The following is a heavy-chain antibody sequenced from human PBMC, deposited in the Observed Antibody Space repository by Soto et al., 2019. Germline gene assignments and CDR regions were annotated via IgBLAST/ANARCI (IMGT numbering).Heavy chain of an antibody. J-gene: IGHJ6*02. D-gene: IGHD3-16*01. Sequence: ASVKVSCKASGYTFNSYAMHWVRQAPGQRLEWMGWINAGNGNTKYSQKFQGRVTITRDTSASTAYMELSSLRSEDTAVYYCARVNLGGPYYYYGMDGWGQGTTVTVSS. V-gene: IGHV1-3*01. CDR3: ARVNLGGPYYYYGMDG. CDR2: INAGNGNT. CDR1: GYTFNSYA.